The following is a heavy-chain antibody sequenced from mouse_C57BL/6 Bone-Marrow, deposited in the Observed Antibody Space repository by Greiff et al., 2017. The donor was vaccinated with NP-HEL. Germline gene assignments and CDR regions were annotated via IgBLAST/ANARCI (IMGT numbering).Heavy chain of an antibody. CDR1: YTFSRRVH. D-gene: IGHD2-5*01. Sequence: VQLQQSGPELARPWASVKISCQAFYTFSRRVHFAIRDTNYWMQWVKQRTGQGLEWIGAIYPGNGGTSYNQKFKGKATLTADKSSSTAYMQLISLTSEDSAVYNYSNYGGFYYAMDYWGQGTSVTVSS. V-gene: IGHV1-87*01. CDR3: SEDSAVYNYSNYGGFYYAMDY. J-gene: IGHJ4*01. CDR2: GQGLEWIG.